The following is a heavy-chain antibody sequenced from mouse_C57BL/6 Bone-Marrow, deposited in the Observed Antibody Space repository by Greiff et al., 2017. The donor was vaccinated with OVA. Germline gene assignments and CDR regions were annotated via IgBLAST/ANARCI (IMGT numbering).Heavy chain of an antibody. D-gene: IGHD2-2*01. V-gene: IGHV1-54*01. CDR2: INPGSGGT. J-gene: IGHJ4*01. Sequence: QVQLKESGAELVRPGTSVKVSCKASGYAFTNYLIEWVKQRPGQGLEWIGVINPGSGGTNYNEKFKGKATLTADKSSSTAYMQLSSLTSEDSAVYFWARYGYDGPNAMDYWGQGTSVTVSS. CDR1: GYAFTNYL. CDR3: ARYGYDGPNAMDY.